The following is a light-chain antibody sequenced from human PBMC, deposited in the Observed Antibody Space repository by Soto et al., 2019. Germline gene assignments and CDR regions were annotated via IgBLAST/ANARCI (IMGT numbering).Light chain of an antibody. Sequence: QSMLTQPASVSGSPGQSITISCTGTSSDVGSYNLVSWYQQHPGKAPKLMIYEGSKRPSGVSNRFSGSKSGNTASLTISGLQAEDEADYYCCSYAGSSTLVFGGGTKLTAL. V-gene: IGLV2-23*01. J-gene: IGLJ2*01. CDR3: CSYAGSSTLV. CDR1: SSDVGSYNL. CDR2: EGS.